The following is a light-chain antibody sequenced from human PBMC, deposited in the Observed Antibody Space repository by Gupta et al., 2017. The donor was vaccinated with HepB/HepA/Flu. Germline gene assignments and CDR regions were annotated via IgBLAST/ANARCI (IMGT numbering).Light chain of an antibody. CDR3: QSLGY. J-gene: IGKJ2*01. Sequence: DIVMTPSPATLSVSPGERVTLSCRASQSVRTNLAWYQHKPGQSPRLLIQGASIRATGITPRFSGSGFGTEFARHLSSLPPEDLGVYYGQSLGYFGQGTKLEIK. V-gene: IGKV3-15*01. CDR1: QSVRTN. CDR2: GAS.